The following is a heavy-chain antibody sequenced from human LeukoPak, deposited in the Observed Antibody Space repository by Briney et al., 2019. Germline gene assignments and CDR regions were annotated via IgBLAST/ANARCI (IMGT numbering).Heavy chain of an antibody. J-gene: IGHJ4*02. D-gene: IGHD6-19*01. CDR2: INHSGST. CDR1: GGSFSGYY. V-gene: IGHV4-34*01. Sequence: KPSETLSLTCAVYGGSFSGYYWSWIRQPPGKGLEWIGEINHSGSTNYNPSLKSRVTISVDTSKNQFSLKLSSVTAADTAVYYCARAPSGWINRYYFDYWGQGTLVTVSS. CDR3: ARAPSGWINRYYFDY.